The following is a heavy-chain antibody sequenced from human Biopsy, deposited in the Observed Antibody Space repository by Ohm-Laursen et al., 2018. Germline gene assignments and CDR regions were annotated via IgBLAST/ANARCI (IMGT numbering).Heavy chain of an antibody. D-gene: IGHD2-21*02. CDR2: ISYSGST. V-gene: IGHV4-61*01. Sequence: GTLSLTCAVSGGSVNSDSSYWSWIRQPPGEGLEWIGYISYSGSTNYNPSLRSEVTISLDTSKAQFSLKLSSVTAADTAVYYCARLPHGDLRYNFDYWGQGTLVTVSS. J-gene: IGHJ4*02. CDR3: ARLPHGDLRYNFDY. CDR1: GGSVNSDSSY.